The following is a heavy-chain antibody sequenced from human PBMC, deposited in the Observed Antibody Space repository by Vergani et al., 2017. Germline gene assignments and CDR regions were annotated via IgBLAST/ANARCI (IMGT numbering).Heavy chain of an antibody. CDR3: ARDGREQTPNFSYGLDV. CDR2: IWYDGSNK. Sequence: QVQLVESGGGVVQPGRSLRLSCAASGFRFSSYGMNWVRQAPGKGLEWVAVIWYDGSNKYYADSVKGRFTISRDNSQNTVNLQMNSLRVDDTAVYYCARDGREQTPNFSYGLDVWGKGTTVTVSS. J-gene: IGHJ6*04. V-gene: IGHV3-33*01. D-gene: IGHD1-26*01. CDR1: GFRFSSYG.